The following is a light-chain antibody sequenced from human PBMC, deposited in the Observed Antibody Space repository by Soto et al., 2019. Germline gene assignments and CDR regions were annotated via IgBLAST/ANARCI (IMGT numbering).Light chain of an antibody. CDR2: DVA. CDR3: SCYTSTSTLYF. CDR1: SSDIGGYNY. Sequence: QSALTQPASVSGSPGQSITISCTGTSSDIGGYNYVSWYRQHPGKAPELMIYDVANRPSGVSDRFSGSKSGNTASLTISGLQTEDEADYYCSCYTSTSTLYFFGIVTTVTVL. V-gene: IGLV2-14*03. J-gene: IGLJ1*01.